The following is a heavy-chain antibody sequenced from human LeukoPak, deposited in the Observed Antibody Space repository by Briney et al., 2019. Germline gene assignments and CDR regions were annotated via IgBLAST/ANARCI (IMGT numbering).Heavy chain of an antibody. D-gene: IGHD3-22*01. CDR1: GYSISSGYY. CDR3: ATFRGGITMIVVPNDAFDI. CDR2: IYYSGST. J-gene: IGHJ3*02. V-gene: IGHV4-38-2*01. Sequence: PSETLSLTCAVSGYSISSGYYWGWIRQPPGKGLEWIGGIYYSGSTYYNPSLKSRVTISVDTSKNQFSLKLSSVTAADTAVYYCATFRGGITMIVVPNDAFDIWGQGTMVTVSS.